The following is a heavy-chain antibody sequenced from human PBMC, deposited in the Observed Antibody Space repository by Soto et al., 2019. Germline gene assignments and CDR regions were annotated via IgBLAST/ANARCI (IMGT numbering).Heavy chain of an antibody. CDR2: ISVGGGSI. D-gene: IGHD2-15*01. Sequence: EVQLVESGGGLVQPGGSLRVSCVASGFTFSSYALNWVRQAPGKGLEWDSYISVGGGSIFYADSVKGRFTISRGDATNSLDLQMNSLRDEDTAVYYCVRDHRWAFDFWGHGTMVTVSS. J-gene: IGHJ3*01. CDR1: GFTFSSYA. CDR3: VRDHRWAFDF. V-gene: IGHV3-48*02.